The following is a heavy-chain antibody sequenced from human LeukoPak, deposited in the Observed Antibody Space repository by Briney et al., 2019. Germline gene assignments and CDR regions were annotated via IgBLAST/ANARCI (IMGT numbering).Heavy chain of an antibody. J-gene: IGHJ2*01. D-gene: IGHD3-9*01. V-gene: IGHV4-59*08. CDR2: ISYSGST. Sequence: SETLSLTCTVSGGSISSYYWSWIRQPPGKGLEWIGYISYSGSTNYNPSLKSRVIISVDTSKNQFSLKLSSVTAADTAVYYCARGDILTGYYGNWYFDLWGRDTLVTVSS. CDR3: ARGDILTGYYGNWYFDL. CDR1: GGSISSYY.